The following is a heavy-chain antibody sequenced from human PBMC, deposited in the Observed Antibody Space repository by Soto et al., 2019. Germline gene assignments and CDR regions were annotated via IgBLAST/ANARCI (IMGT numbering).Heavy chain of an antibody. J-gene: IGHJ6*04. Sequence: QVQLVQSGAEVKNPGSSVKVSCKTSGGGFSNYAFSWVRQAPGQGLEWVGGVIHVRGTSNYAQKFQGTVTGTADDATRTVYMEVSRLRFEDTAVYYCARQRKIKTTYYHTLKVWCKGTAVIVSS. CDR2: VIHVRGTS. D-gene: IGHD3-22*01. V-gene: IGHV1-69*01. CDR1: GGGFSNYA. CDR3: ARQRKIKTTYYHTLKV.